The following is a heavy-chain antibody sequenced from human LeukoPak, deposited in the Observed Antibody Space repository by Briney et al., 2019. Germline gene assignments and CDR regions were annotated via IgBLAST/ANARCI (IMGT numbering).Heavy chain of an antibody. D-gene: IGHD2/OR15-2a*01. V-gene: IGHV3-30*18. CDR1: GLTFNRYA. Sequence: AKSLRLSCAASGLTFNRYAMHWVRQAPGKGLEWVAVISVDGKNKFYGDSVKGRFTISRDNSRNTLNLQMSSLRPADTAVYYCAKGEGGSTSWSDLYYYGMDVWGKGTTVTVSS. CDR3: AKGEGGSTSWSDLYYYGMDV. J-gene: IGHJ6*04. CDR2: ISVDGKNK.